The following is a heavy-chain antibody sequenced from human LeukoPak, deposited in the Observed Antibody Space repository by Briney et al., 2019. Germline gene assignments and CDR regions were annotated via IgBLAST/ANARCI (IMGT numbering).Heavy chain of an antibody. CDR2: IRSKTYGGTT. J-gene: IGHJ6*02. D-gene: IGHD2-15*01. CDR3: SRDHGCSGGGCYYYNYGLDV. V-gene: IGHV3-49*03. Sequence: GGSLRLSCTVSGFTFGDYAMTWFRQAPGKGLEWVAFIRSKTYGGTTQYAASVKGRFTISRDDSKGIAYLQMNSLKTEDTAVYYCSRDHGCSGGGCYYYNYGLDVWGQGTTVTVSS. CDR1: GFTFGDYA.